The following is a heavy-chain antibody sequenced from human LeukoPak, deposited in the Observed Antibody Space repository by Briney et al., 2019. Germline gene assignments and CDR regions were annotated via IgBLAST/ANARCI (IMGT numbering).Heavy chain of an antibody. Sequence: GGSLRLSCAASGFTFSSYSMNWVRQAPGKGVERVSSISSSSSYIYYADSVKGRFTISRDNAKNSLYLQMNSLRAEDTAVYYCARDGTILFDPWGQGTLVTVSS. J-gene: IGHJ5*02. D-gene: IGHD3-9*01. CDR2: ISSSSSYI. CDR3: ARDGTILFDP. V-gene: IGHV3-21*01. CDR1: GFTFSSYS.